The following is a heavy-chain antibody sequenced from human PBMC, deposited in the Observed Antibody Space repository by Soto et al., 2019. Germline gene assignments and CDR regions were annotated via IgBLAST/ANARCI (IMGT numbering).Heavy chain of an antibody. V-gene: IGHV3-23*01. CDR2: VSASGTGT. CDR1: GFTFRSYA. J-gene: IGHJ4*02. D-gene: IGHD5-18*01. CDR3: ASAKGASYGLYYFDY. Sequence: VGSLRLSCAASGFTFRSYAMSWVRQAPGKGLEWVSAVSASGTGTYYSDSVKGRFTISRDNSKNTLYLQMNSLRAEDTALYYCASAKGASYGLYYFDYWGQGTLGTVSS.